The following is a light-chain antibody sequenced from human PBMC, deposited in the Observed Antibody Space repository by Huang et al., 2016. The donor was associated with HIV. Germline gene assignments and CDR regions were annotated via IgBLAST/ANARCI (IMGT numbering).Light chain of an antibody. Sequence: DIQMTQSPSSLSASVGDRVTITCRAGQGISNSLAWYQQKRGRATKLPVYAASRLGSGVPSRFSGPGSGTNYTLSISRLKPDDFATYYCQQYFTSPPHTFGGGTK. CDR3: QQYFTSPPHT. J-gene: IGKJ4*01. CDR2: AAS. CDR1: QGISNS. V-gene: IGKV1-NL1*01.